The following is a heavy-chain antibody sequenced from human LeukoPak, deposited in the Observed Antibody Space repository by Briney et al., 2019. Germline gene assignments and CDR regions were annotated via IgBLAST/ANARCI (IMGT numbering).Heavy chain of an antibody. V-gene: IGHV4-59*08. CDR1: GGSISSYY. D-gene: IGHD1-26*01. J-gene: IGHJ4*02. Sequence: SETLSLTCTVSGGSISSYYWSWIRQPPGKGLEWIGYISYSGSTNYNPSLKGRVTISVDTSKNQFSLKLSSVTAADTAVYYCARHLGATPFDYWGQGTLVTVSS. CDR3: ARHLGATPFDY. CDR2: ISYSGST.